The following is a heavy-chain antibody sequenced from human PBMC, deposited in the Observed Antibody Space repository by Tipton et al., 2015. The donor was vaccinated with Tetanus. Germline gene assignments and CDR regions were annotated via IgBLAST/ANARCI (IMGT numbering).Heavy chain of an antibody. Sequence: LRLSCTVSGGSLFSGSFYWGWIRQPPGKGLEWIGNIYYNGNTFYHSSLKSRVTISADTSKNQFSLSLRSVTAADTAVYYCAKQEDNWFDPWGQGTLVTVSS. CDR1: GGSLFSGSFY. D-gene: IGHD2-15*01. CDR3: AKQEDNWFDP. CDR2: IYYNGNT. J-gene: IGHJ5*02. V-gene: IGHV4-39*01.